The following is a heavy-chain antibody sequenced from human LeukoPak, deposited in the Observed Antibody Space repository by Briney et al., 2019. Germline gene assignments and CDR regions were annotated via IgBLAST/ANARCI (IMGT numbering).Heavy chain of an antibody. CDR3: ARRYSSSWYVGFCDP. CDR1: GASIRNYY. D-gene: IGHD6-13*01. J-gene: IGHJ5*02. Sequence: TSETLSLTCTVSGASIRNYYWSWIRQSPGKGLEWIGYIYYSGSTNYNPSLESRVAMSVDTSKNQFSLRLSSVTAADTAIYYCARRYSSSWYVGFCDPWGQGTLVTVSS. V-gene: IGHV4-59*08. CDR2: IYYSGST.